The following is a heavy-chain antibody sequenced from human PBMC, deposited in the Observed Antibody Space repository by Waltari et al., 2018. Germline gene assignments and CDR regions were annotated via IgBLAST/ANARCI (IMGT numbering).Heavy chain of an antibody. D-gene: IGHD4-17*01. CDR1: GYSISSGYY. CDR2: IYHSGST. V-gene: IGHV4-38-2*02. J-gene: IGHJ4*02. CDR3: ARDTVTTYRFDY. Sequence: QVQLQESDPGLVKPSETLSLTCAVSGYSISSGYYRGWIRQPPGKGLEWIGSIYHSGSTYYNPSLKSRVTISVDTSKNQFSLKLSSVTAADTAVYYCARDTVTTYRFDYWGQGTLVTVSS.